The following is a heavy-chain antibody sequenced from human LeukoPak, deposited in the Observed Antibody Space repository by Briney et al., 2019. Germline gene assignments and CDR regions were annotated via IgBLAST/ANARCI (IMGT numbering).Heavy chain of an antibody. CDR2: ISYSGST. CDR1: GVSISSYY. CDR3: ARGGGCTSTSCDLDY. D-gene: IGHD2-2*01. J-gene: IGHJ4*02. V-gene: IGHV4-59*01. Sequence: SETLSLTCTVSGVSISSYYWNWIRQPPGKGLEWLGYISYSGSTNYNPSLKSRVTISLDTSKNQFSLKLNSVTAADTAVYYCARGGGCTSTSCDLDYWGQGTLVTVSS.